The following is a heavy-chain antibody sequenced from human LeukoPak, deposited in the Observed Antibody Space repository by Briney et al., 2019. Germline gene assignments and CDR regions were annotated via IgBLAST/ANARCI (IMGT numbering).Heavy chain of an antibody. CDR2: MYYSGST. V-gene: IGHV4-59*08. CDR1: GGSLSSFF. D-gene: IGHD2-21*02. J-gene: IGHJ4*02. Sequence: SETLSLTCTVSGGSLSSFFWTWIRQPPGKGLEWIAYMYYSGSTNYNPSLKSRVTISIDTSKNQFSLKLSSVTAADTAVYYCAGCGGDCYNYFEYWGQGTLVTVSS. CDR3: AGCGGDCYNYFEY.